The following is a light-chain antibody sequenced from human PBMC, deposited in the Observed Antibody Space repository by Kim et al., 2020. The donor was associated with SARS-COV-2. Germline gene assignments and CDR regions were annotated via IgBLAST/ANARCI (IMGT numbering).Light chain of an antibody. CDR2: DAA. J-gene: IGKJ4*01. V-gene: IGKV3-11*01. Sequence: PGESATLSCRASHNIYINLAWYQQTPGQPPRLLIYDAAIRAAGIPDRFSGSVSVTDFTLTIGSLAPEDFAVYYCQQRGNWPPALTFGGGTKVDIK. CDR3: QQRGNWPPALT. CDR1: HNIYIN.